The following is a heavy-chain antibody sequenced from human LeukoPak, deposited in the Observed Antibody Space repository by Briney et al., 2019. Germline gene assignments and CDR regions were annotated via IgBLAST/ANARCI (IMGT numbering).Heavy chain of an antibody. CDR3: AKDMSRVGFGELFVGMDV. Sequence: GSLRLSCAASGFTFDDYAMHWVRQAPGKGLEWVSLISGDGGSTYYADSVKGRFTISRDNSKNSLYLQMNSLRTEDTALYYCAKDMSRVGFGELFVGMDVWGQGTTVTVSS. CDR2: ISGDGGST. CDR1: GFTFDDYA. D-gene: IGHD3-10*01. V-gene: IGHV3-43*02. J-gene: IGHJ6*02.